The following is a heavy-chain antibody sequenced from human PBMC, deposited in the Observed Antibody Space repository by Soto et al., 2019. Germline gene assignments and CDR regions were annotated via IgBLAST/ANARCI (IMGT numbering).Heavy chain of an antibody. Sequence: GGSLRLSCAASGFTFSSYGMHWVRQAPGKGLEWVAVIWYDGSNKYYADSVKGRFTISRDNSKNTLYLQMNSLRAEDTAVYYCARVEDGDYDLSSLDYWGQGTLVTVSS. J-gene: IGHJ4*02. D-gene: IGHD4-17*01. CDR2: IWYDGSNK. CDR1: GFTFSSYG. CDR3: ARVEDGDYDLSSLDY. V-gene: IGHV3-33*01.